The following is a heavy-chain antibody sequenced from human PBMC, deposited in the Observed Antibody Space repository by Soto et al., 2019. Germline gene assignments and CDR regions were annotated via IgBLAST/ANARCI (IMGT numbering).Heavy chain of an antibody. Sequence: QVQLLESGVGVVQPGRSLRLSCAASGFNLSSDGMNWVRQSPGTGREWVAVIGYDGSEKYCADYVKGRFTICRDNAKNTVELQMKSLKAEDTPVYYCTTLSDRYFGWGLGAKGLAVGSQGTTVT. CDR3: TTLSDRYFGWGLGAKGLAV. D-gene: IGHD2-21*02. V-gene: IGHV3-33*08. J-gene: IGHJ6*02. CDR1: GFNLSSDG. CDR2: IGYDGSEK.